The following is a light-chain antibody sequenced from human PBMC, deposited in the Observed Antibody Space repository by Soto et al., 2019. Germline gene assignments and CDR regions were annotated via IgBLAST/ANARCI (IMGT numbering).Light chain of an antibody. Sequence: QGVVTQPPSVCGAPGQRVTISCTGSSSNIGAGYDVQWYQQLPGAAPRLLIFGNTNRPSGVPDRFSGSRSGTSASLAISGLQAEDEADYYCQSYDISLSVSVVFGGGTKLTV. V-gene: IGLV1-40*01. CDR2: GNT. CDR3: QSYDISLSVSVV. J-gene: IGLJ2*01. CDR1: SSNIGAGYD.